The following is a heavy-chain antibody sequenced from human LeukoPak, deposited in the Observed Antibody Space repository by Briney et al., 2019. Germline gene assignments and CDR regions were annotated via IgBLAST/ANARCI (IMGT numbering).Heavy chain of an antibody. D-gene: IGHD4-23*01. CDR3: ARDLGLYDYGGNIDY. J-gene: IGHJ4*02. CDR2: ISGSSRTM. Sequence: GGSLRLSCAASGFTFSTYSMNWVRQAPGKGLEWVSYISGSSRTMYYADSVKGRFTISRDNVKKSLYLHMNSLRAEDTAVYYCARDLGLYDYGGNIDYWGQGTLVTVSS. CDR1: GFTFSTYS. V-gene: IGHV3-48*04.